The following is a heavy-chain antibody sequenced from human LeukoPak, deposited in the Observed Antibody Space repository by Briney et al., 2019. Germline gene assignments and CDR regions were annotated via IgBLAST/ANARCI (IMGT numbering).Heavy chain of an antibody. CDR3: AKSGGYYPRDALDM. V-gene: IGHV3-23*01. D-gene: IGHD1-26*01. CDR1: GFTFSSYA. CDR2: ISGSGGST. J-gene: IGHJ3*02. Sequence: SGGSLRLSCAASGFTFSSYAMSWVRQAPGKGLGWVSGISGSGGSTYYADSVKGRFTISRDKSKNTLYLQMNSLRDEDTAAYYCAKSGGYYPRDALDMWGQGTVVTVSS.